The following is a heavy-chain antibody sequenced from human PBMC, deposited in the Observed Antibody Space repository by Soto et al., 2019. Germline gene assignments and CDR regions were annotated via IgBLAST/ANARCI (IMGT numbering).Heavy chain of an antibody. Sequence: PSETLSLTCTVSGGAISSGDYSWNWIRQHPGKGLEWIGYIDFSGNTNYNPSLKNRVTISMDTSENQFSLNLISVTAADTAVYYCERGSGRSGYYYAGKKNWFATWGQGALVTVPS. CDR1: GGAISSGDYS. D-gene: IGHD3-22*01. CDR2: IDFSGNT. CDR3: ERGSGRSGYYYAGKKNWFAT. J-gene: IGHJ5*02. V-gene: IGHV4-31*03.